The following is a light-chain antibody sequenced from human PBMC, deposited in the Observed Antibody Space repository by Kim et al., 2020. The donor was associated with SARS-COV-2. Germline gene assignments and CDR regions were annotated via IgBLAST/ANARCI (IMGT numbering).Light chain of an antibody. CDR3: QAWDSSTVV. Sequence: SVSPGQTASITCSGDKLGDKYACWYQQKPGQSPVLVLYQDSKRPSGIPERFSGSNFGNTATLTISGTQAMDEADYYCQAWDSSTVVFGGGTQLTVL. CDR1: KLGDKY. CDR2: QDS. V-gene: IGLV3-1*01. J-gene: IGLJ2*01.